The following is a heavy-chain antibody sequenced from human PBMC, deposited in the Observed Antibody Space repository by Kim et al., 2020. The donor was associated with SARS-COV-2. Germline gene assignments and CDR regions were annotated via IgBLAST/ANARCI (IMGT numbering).Heavy chain of an antibody. CDR2: INPSSGGT. J-gene: IGHJ4*02. V-gene: IGHV1-2*06. CDR3: ARDLGYSYGNFDY. D-gene: IGHD5-18*01. CDR1: GYTFTGYY. Sequence: ASVKVSCKASGYTFTGYYMHWVRQAPGQGLEWMGRINPSSGGTNYAQKFQGRVTMTRDTSISTAYMELSRLRSDDTAVYYCARDLGYSYGNFDYWGQGTLVTVSS.